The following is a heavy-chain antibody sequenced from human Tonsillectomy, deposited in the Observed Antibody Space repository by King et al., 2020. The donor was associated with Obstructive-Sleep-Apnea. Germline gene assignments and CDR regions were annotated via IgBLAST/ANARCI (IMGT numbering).Heavy chain of an antibody. J-gene: IGHJ4*02. CDR2: ISAYSDNT. Sequence: VQLVESGAEVKEPGASVKVSCKASGYTFTSYGISWVRQAPGQGLEWMGWISAYSDNTNYAQELQGRVTLTTHTSTHTAYMELRSLRSDDTAVYYCARDGYYDKTGYPSTFWGQGTLVTVSS. V-gene: IGHV1-18*04. D-gene: IGHD3-9*01. CDR1: GYTFTSYG. CDR3: ARDGYYDKTGYPSTF.